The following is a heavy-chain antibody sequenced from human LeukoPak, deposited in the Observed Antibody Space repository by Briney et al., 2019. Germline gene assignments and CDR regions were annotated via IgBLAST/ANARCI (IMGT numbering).Heavy chain of an antibody. CDR3: VRDPSNSGNWFDL. CDR2: LGTDGTYT. J-gene: IGHJ5*02. D-gene: IGHD4-11*01. V-gene: IGHV3-74*01. CDR1: GFNLRDYW. Sequence: PGGSLRLSCAASGFNLRDYWMHWVRQAPGKGLVWVSRLGTDGTYTNYADSVTGRFTIFRDNAKNTLYLQMDSLRAEDTSFYYCVRDPSNSGNWFDLWGQGTLVTVSS.